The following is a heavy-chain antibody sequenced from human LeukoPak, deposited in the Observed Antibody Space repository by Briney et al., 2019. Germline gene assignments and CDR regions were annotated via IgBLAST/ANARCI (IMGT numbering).Heavy chain of an antibody. CDR1: GYTFTGYF. D-gene: IGHD5-18*01. J-gene: IGHJ4*02. CDR3: TRGGYRYAVDY. V-gene: IGHV1-2*02. CDR2: INPNSGGT. Sequence: ASVKVSCKASGYTFTGYFMRWVRQAPGQGLEWMGWINPNSGGTNYAQRFQGRVTMTRDTSISTAYMELSSLRSDDTAVYYCTRGGYRYAVDYWGQGTLVTVSS.